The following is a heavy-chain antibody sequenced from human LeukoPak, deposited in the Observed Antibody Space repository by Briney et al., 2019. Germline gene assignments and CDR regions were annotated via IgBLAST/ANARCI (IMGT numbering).Heavy chain of an antibody. J-gene: IGHJ4*02. CDR1: GFTFKNYA. D-gene: IGHD1-1*01. CDR3: GRDWKLDY. V-gene: IGHV3-23*01. CDR2: IGDTNGDT. Sequence: GRSLRLSCAASGFTFKNYAMSWVRQAPGKGLEWVSAIGDTNGDTKYADSVKGRFTISRDNSRNTLYLHLNSLRVEDTAIYYCGRDWKLDYWGQGTLVTVSS.